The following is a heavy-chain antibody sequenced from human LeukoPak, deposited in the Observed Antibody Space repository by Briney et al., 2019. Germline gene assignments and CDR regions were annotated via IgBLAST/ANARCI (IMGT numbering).Heavy chain of an antibody. CDR1: GGSFSGYY. CDR2: INHSGST. CDR3: AIGIGPFDIVVVVAATGNWFDP. D-gene: IGHD2-15*01. J-gene: IGHJ5*02. V-gene: IGHV4-34*01. Sequence: SETLSLTCAVYGGSFSGYYCSWIRQPPGKGLEWIGEINHSGSTNYNPSLKSRVTISVDTSKNQFSLKLSSVTAADTAVHYCAIGIGPFDIVVVVAATGNWFDPWGQGTLVTVSS.